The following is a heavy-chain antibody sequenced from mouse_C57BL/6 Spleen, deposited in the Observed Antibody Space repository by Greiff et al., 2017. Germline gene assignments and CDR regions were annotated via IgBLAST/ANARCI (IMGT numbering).Heavy chain of an antibody. Sequence: VQLKQSGPELVKPGASVKISCKASGYAFSSSWMNWVKQRPGKGLEWIGRIYPGDGDTNYNGKFKGKATLTADKSSSTAYMQLSSLTSEDSAVYFCARRDYGSSYGYYAMDYWGQGTSVTVSS. CDR1: GYAFSSSW. V-gene: IGHV1-82*01. CDR3: ARRDYGSSYGYYAMDY. CDR2: IYPGDGDT. J-gene: IGHJ4*01. D-gene: IGHD1-1*01.